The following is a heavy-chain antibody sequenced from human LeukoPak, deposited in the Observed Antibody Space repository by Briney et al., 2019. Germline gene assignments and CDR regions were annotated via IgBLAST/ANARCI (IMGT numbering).Heavy chain of an antibody. D-gene: IGHD4-17*01. V-gene: IGHV3-30*02. CDR3: AKDSVSSRLRYFDY. CDR2: IQYDGSDK. Sequence: GGSLRLSCAAAGFSFNIYGMHWVRQAPGKGLEWVAFIQYDGSDKFYADSVKGRFTISRDNSKNAVHLQMNSLRAEDTAVYYCAKDSVSSRLRYFDYWGQGTLVTVSS. CDR1: GFSFNIYG. J-gene: IGHJ4*02.